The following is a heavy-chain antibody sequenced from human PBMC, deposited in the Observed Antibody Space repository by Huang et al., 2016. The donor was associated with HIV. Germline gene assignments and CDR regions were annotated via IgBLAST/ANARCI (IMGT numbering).Heavy chain of an antibody. CDR2: FYNVGDA. Sequence: QLHLQQSGPGLVRPSETLSLICTVSGGSITSSNHYWGWIRQTQGKGLEGIGNFYNVGDAYYTAPLRKRVSISIDTSKSQFSLRLSSVIATDTAVYYCASGEYGKNAYDIWGQGTVVTVSA. V-gene: IGHV4-39*01. CDR1: GGSITSSNHY. J-gene: IGHJ3*02. D-gene: IGHD2-2*01. CDR3: ASGEYGKNAYDI.